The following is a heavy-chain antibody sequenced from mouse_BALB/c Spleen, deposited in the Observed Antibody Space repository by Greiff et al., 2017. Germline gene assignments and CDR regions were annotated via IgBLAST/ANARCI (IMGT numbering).Heavy chain of an antibody. CDR3: ARVRYDRGNYYAMDY. J-gene: IGHJ4*01. CDR1: GFSLTSYG. CDR2: IWAGGST. V-gene: IGHV2-9*02. Sequence: VQVVESGPGLVAPSQSLSITCTVSGFSLTSYGVHWVRQPPGKGLEWLGVIWAGGSTNYNSALMSRLSISKDNSKSQVFLKMNSLQTDDTAMYYCARVRYDRGNYYAMDYWGQGTSVTVSS. D-gene: IGHD2-14*01.